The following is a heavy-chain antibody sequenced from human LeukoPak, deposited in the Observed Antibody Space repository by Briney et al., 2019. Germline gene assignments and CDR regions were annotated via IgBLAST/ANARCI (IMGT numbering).Heavy chain of an antibody. CDR2: ISTSSSYI. CDR1: GFTFSSYS. D-gene: IGHD6-19*01. V-gene: IGHV3-21*04. J-gene: IGHJ4*02. CDR3: AKPTIAVALYYFDY. Sequence: PGGSLRLSCAAYGFTFSSYSMNWVRQAPGKGLEWVSFISTSSSYIYYADSVKGRFTISRDNAKNSLYLQMNSLRAEDTAVYYCAKPTIAVALYYFDYWGQGTLVTVSS.